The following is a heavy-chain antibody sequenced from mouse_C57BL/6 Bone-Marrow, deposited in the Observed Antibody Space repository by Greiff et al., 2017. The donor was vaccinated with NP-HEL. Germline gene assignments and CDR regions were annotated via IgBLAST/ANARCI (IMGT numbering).Heavy chain of an antibody. CDR1: GFSLTSYG. CDR2: LWGVGST. D-gene: IGHD1-1*01. J-gene: IGHJ4*01. Sequence: VQRVESGPGLVAPSQSLSITCTVSGFSLTSYGVDWVRQSPGKGLEWLGVLWGVGSTNYNSALQSRLSISKDNSKSQVFLKMNSLQTDDTAMYDCASRGVVATDYAMDYWGQGTSVTVSS. V-gene: IGHV2-6*01. CDR3: ASRGVVATDYAMDY.